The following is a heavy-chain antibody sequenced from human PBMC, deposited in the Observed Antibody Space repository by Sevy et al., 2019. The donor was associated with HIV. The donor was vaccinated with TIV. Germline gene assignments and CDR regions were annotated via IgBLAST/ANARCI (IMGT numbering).Heavy chain of an antibody. D-gene: IGHD3-10*01. V-gene: IGHV3-30-3*01. CDR1: GFTFSSYA. CDR3: ARDSLMVRGVNAGAFDI. Sequence: GGSLRLSCAASGFTFSSYAMHWVRQAPGKGLEWVAVISYDGSNKYYADSVKGRFTISRDNSKNTLYLQMNSLRAEDTAEYSSARDSLMVRGVNAGAFDIWGQGTMVTVSS. J-gene: IGHJ3*02. CDR2: ISYDGSNK.